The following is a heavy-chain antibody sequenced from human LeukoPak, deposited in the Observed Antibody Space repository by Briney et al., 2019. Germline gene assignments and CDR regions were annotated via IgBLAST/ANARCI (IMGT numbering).Heavy chain of an antibody. CDR3: ARSNQADDY. D-gene: IGHD4-11*01. CDR1: GFTFSDYW. CDR2: INTGGSST. J-gene: IGHJ4*02. V-gene: IGHV3-74*01. Sequence: GGSLRLSCAASGFTFSDYWMHWVRQVPGKGLVWVSRINTGGSSTTYADSVKGRFTISRDNAENTLYLQMNGLRAEDTAVYYCARSNQADDYWGQGTLVTVSS.